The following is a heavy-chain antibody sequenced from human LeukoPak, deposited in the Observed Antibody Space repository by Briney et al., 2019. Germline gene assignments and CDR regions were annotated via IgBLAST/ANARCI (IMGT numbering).Heavy chain of an antibody. CDR1: GFNFNDYA. CDR2: ITGGSGNR. CDR3: AKEKRITMVRGVLPIFDY. J-gene: IGHJ4*02. Sequence: GGSLRLSCAASGFNFNDYAMTWVRQAPGKGLEWVSGITGGSGNRDYGDSVKGRFTISRDNSKNTLYLQMNSLRAEDTAVYYCAKEKRITMVRGVLPIFDYWGQGTLVTVSS. V-gene: IGHV3-23*01. D-gene: IGHD3-10*01.